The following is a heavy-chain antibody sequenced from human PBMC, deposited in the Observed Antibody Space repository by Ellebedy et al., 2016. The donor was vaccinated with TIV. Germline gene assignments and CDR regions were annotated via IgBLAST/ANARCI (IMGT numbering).Heavy chain of an antibody. Sequence: GASVKVSCKASGYTFSANYIHWVRQAPGQGLEWMGWINPDSGGTNFAQRFQGRVTMTRDTSVNTAYMELSRLESDDTAAYYCARVRRGSSGMDVWGQGATVTVSS. CDR2: INPDSGGT. D-gene: IGHD3-22*01. V-gene: IGHV1-2*02. J-gene: IGHJ6*02. CDR3: ARVRRGSSGMDV. CDR1: GYTFSANY.